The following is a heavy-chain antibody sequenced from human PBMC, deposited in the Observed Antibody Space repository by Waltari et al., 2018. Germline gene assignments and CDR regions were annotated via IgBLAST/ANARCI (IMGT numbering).Heavy chain of an antibody. V-gene: IGHV1-69*04. CDR2: IIPILGIA. CDR3: ASYVLRFLEWLSPFDY. Sequence: SGGTFSSYAISWVRQAPGQGLEWMGRIIPILGIANYAQKFQGRVTITADKSTSTAYMELSSLRSEDTAVYYCASYVLRFLEWLSPFDYWGQGTLVTVSS. D-gene: IGHD3-3*01. CDR1: GGTFSSYA. J-gene: IGHJ4*02.